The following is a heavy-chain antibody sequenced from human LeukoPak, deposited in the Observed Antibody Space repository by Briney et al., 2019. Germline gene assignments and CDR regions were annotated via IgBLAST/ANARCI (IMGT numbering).Heavy chain of an antibody. V-gene: IGHV4-4*07. CDR2: IYTSGST. Sequence: SETLSLTCTVSGGSISSYYWSWIRQPAGKGLEWIGRIYTSGSTNYNPSLKSRVTMSVDTSKNQFSLKLSSVTAADTAVYYCARSNYPYCSSTSCAGGWFDPWGQGTLVTVSS. D-gene: IGHD2-2*01. CDR1: GGSISSYY. J-gene: IGHJ5*02. CDR3: ARSNYPYCSSTSCAGGWFDP.